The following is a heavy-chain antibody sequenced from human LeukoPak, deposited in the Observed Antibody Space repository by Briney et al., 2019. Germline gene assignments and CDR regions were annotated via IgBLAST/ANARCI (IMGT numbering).Heavy chain of an antibody. Sequence: GGSLRLSCAASGFTFSSYGMHWVRQAPGKGLEWVAVISYDGSNKYYADSVKGRFTISRDNSKNTLYLQMNSLRAEDTAVYYCAKEVEQWLVHNWFDPWGQGTLVTVSS. CDR3: AKEVEQWLVHNWFDP. V-gene: IGHV3-30*18. CDR1: GFTFSSYG. CDR2: ISYDGSNK. J-gene: IGHJ5*02. D-gene: IGHD6-19*01.